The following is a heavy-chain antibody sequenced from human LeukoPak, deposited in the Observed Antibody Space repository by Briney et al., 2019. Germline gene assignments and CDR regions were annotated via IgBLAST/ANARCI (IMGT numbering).Heavy chain of an antibody. V-gene: IGHV3-7*01. Sequence: GGPLRLSCAASGFTFSSYWMSWVRQAPGKGLEWVANIKQDGSEKYYVDSVKGRFTISRDNAKNSLYLQMNSLRAEDTAVYYCARGGSGYDWGFDYWGQGTLVTVSS. J-gene: IGHJ4*02. D-gene: IGHD5-12*01. CDR3: ARGGSGYDWGFDY. CDR1: GFTFSSYW. CDR2: IKQDGSEK.